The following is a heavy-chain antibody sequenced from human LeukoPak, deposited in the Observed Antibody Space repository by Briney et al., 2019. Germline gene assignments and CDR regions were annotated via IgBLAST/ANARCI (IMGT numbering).Heavy chain of an antibody. CDR3: AGGIAVAGTGAFDP. Sequence: SETLSLTCTVSGGSISSSSYYWGWIRQPPGKGLEWIGSIYYSGSTYYNPSLKSRVTISVDTSKNQFSLKLSSVTAADTAVYYCAGGIAVAGTGAFDPWGQGTLVTVSS. J-gene: IGHJ5*02. CDR1: GGSISSSSYY. V-gene: IGHV4-39*07. D-gene: IGHD6-19*01. CDR2: IYYSGST.